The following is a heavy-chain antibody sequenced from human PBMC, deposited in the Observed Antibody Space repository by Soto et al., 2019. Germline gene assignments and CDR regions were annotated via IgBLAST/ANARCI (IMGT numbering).Heavy chain of an antibody. Sequence: EVQLLESGGGLVQPGGSLRLSCAASGFTFSSYAMSWVRQAPGKGLEWVSAISSSGSSTYYADSVKGRFTISRDNSKNTLCLQMNSLRAEDTAVYYCATDTSTWYGGLDYYAMDVWGQGTTVTVS. D-gene: IGHD6-13*01. J-gene: IGHJ6*02. CDR2: ISSSGSST. CDR1: GFTFSSYA. V-gene: IGHV3-23*01. CDR3: ATDTSTWYGGLDYYAMDV.